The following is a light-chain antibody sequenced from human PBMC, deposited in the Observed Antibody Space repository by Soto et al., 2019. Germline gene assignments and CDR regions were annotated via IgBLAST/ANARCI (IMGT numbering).Light chain of an antibody. J-gene: IGKJ4*01. CDR1: QSISFY. Sequence: DIQMTQSPSSLSASVGDRVTITCRASQSISFYLNWYQQKPGKAPNLLIYDASTLHSGVPSRFSGGGSGTDFTLTISSLQPEDFATYYCQQVNVYPSTFGGGTKVEIK. CDR3: QQVNVYPST. CDR2: DAS. V-gene: IGKV1-39*01.